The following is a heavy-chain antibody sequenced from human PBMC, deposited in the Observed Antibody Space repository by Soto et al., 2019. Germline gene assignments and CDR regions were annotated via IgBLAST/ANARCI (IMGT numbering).Heavy chain of an antibody. CDR3: ARDHNSGYDS. D-gene: IGHD5-12*01. J-gene: IGHJ5*02. V-gene: IGHV3-21*01. Sequence: GGSLRLSCAASGFTFSSYSMNWVRQAPGKGLEWVSSISSSSSYIYYADSVKGRFTVSRDNAKNSLYLQMNSLRAEDTAVYYCARDHNSGYDSWGQGTLVTVST. CDR2: ISSSSSYI. CDR1: GFTFSSYS.